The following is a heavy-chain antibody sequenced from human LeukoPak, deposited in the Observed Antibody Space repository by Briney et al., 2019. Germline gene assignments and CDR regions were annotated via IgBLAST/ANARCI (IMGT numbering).Heavy chain of an antibody. V-gene: IGHV4-39*07. CDR3: ARENYCTNGVCWAFDP. CDR2: IYYTGSI. J-gene: IGHJ5*02. CDR1: GSSISSDDYY. D-gene: IGHD2-8*01. Sequence: SETLSLSCTVCGSSISSDDYYLGWIREPPRKWLEWIGNIYYTGSISYNSSLKSRVTISIDTSKDQFSLQLSSVTAADTAVYFCARENYCTNGVCWAFDPWGQGTLVTVPS.